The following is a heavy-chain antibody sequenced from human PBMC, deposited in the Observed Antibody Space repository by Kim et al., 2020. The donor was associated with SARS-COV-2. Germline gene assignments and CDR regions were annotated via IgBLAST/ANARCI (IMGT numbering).Heavy chain of an antibody. CDR1: GFTFSSYG. Sequence: GGSLRLSCAASGFTFSSYGMHWVRQAPGKGLEWVAVISYDGSNKYYADSVKGRFTISRDNSKNTLYLQTNSLRAEDTAVYYCAKDRRKAYDYVWGSYRSYYYYGMDVWGQGTTVTVSS. CDR3: AKDRRKAYDYVWGSYRSYYYYGMDV. D-gene: IGHD3-16*02. CDR2: ISYDGSNK. J-gene: IGHJ6*02. V-gene: IGHV3-30*18.